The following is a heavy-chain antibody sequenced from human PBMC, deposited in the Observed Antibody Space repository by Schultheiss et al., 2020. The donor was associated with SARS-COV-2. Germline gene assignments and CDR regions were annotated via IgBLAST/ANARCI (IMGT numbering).Heavy chain of an antibody. CDR1: GGSFSGYY. Sequence: SETLSLTCAVYGGSFSGYYWSWIRQPPGKGLEWIGEINHSGSTNYNPSLKSRVTISVDTSKNQFSLKLSSVTAADTAVYYCARVRLDIVVVVAATPGYYYGMDVWGQGTTVTVSS. V-gene: IGHV4-34*01. CDR3: ARVRLDIVVVVAATPGYYYGMDV. J-gene: IGHJ6*02. CDR2: INHSGST. D-gene: IGHD2-15*01.